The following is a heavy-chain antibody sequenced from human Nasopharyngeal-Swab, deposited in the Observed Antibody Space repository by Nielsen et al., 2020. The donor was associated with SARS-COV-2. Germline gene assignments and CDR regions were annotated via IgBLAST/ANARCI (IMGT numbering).Heavy chain of an antibody. J-gene: IGHJ6*02. D-gene: IGHD1-1*01. Sequence: ASVKVSCKASGYTFTSYGISWVRQAPGQGLEWMGWISIYNGNTNYAQKLQGRVTMTTDTSTSTAYMELRSLRSDDTAVYYCARDTDHQLGYNGSDLVYYGMDVWGQGTTVTVS. CDR2: ISIYNGNT. V-gene: IGHV1-18*01. CDR1: GYTFTSYG. CDR3: ARDTDHQLGYNGSDLVYYGMDV.